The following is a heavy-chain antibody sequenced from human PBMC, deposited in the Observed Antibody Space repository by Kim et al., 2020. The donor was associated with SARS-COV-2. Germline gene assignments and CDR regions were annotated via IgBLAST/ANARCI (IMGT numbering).Heavy chain of an antibody. D-gene: IGHD5-18*01. V-gene: IGHV5-51*01. CDR2: IYAGDSDT. CDR3: ARSPRTAQGGFDV. J-gene: IGHJ3*01. CDR1: GYIFSNFW. Sequence: GESLKISCMGSGYIFSNFWIGWVRQMPGEGLEWMGIIYAGDSDTRYSPSLQGQVTISVDKSISTAFLQWVSLKASDTAVYYCARSPRTAQGGFDVWGQGTMVPVSA.